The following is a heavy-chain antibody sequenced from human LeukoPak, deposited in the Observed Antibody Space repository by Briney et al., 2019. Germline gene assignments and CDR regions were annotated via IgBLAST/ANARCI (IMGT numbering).Heavy chain of an antibody. CDR2: VNRDGSET. CDR1: GFTLSNHW. V-gene: IGHV3-7*01. CDR3: AKTKTTVTSGMDV. Sequence: GGSLRLSCAASGFTLSNHWMTWVRQVPGRGPEWVANVNRDGSETYYLDSVKGRFTISRDNSKNTLYLQMNSLRPEDTAVYYCAKTKTTVTSGMDVWGQGTTATVSS. J-gene: IGHJ6*02. D-gene: IGHD4-17*01.